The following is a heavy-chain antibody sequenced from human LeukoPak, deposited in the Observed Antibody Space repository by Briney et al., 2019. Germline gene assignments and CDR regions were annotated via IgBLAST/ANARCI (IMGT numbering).Heavy chain of an antibody. CDR1: GFTFSSHW. CDR2: INQNGNKK. Sequence: GGSLRLSCAASGFTFSSHWMSWVRQPPGKGLEWVANINQNGNKKYYVDSVKGRLTISRDNAKNSLYLQMNSLRAEDTAVYYCARDPDQYDGVAFDIWGQGTKVTVSS. D-gene: IGHD2/OR15-2a*01. V-gene: IGHV3-7*01. CDR3: ARDPDQYDGVAFDI. J-gene: IGHJ3*02.